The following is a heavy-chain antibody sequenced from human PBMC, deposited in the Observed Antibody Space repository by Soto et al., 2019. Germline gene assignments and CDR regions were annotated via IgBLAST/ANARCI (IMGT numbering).Heavy chain of an antibody. CDR1: GFSVSSNY. Sequence: GGSLRLSCAASGFSVSSNYMTWVRQAPGKGLEWVSVIYSGGSTYYAASVKGRFTISRDNSKNTLYLQMNSLRVEDTAVYYCTRAGTRPYYYYCMGVRGRGTTVTVCS. J-gene: IGHJ6*02. CDR3: TRAGTRPYYYYCMGV. V-gene: IGHV3-53*01. D-gene: IGHD1-1*01. CDR2: IYSGGST.